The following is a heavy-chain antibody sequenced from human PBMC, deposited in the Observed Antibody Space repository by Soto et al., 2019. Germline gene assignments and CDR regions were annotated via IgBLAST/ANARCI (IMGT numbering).Heavy chain of an antibody. CDR1: GGTFSSYA. Sequence: QVQLVQSGAEVKKPGSSVKVSCKASGGTFSSYAISWVRQAPGQGLEWMGGIIPIFGTANYAQKFQGRVTITADESTSTAYMELSSLRSEDTAVYYCAGEGVARQGYYYYGMDVWGQGTTVTVSS. D-gene: IGHD3-10*01. CDR2: IIPIFGTA. CDR3: AGEGVARQGYYYYGMDV. V-gene: IGHV1-69*01. J-gene: IGHJ6*02.